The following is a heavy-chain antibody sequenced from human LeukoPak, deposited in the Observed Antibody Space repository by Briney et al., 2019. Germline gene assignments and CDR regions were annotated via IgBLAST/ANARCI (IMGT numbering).Heavy chain of an antibody. V-gene: IGHV4-4*02. J-gene: IGHJ6*04. Sequence: SETLSLTCAVSGGSISSSNWWSWVRQPPGNGLEWIGETYHSGSTNYNPSLKRRFTISVNKSKNQFSLKLSSVTAAETAVYYCARDRAYSSSWPYYYYGMDVWGKGTTVTVSS. CDR2: TYHSGST. CDR3: ARDRAYSSSWPYYYYGMDV. D-gene: IGHD6-13*01. CDR1: GGSISSSNW.